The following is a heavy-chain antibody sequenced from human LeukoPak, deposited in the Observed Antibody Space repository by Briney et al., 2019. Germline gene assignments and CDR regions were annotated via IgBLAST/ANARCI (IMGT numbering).Heavy chain of an antibody. J-gene: IGHJ4*02. V-gene: IGHV3-15*01. CDR1: GFSVTNGW. D-gene: IGHD3-10*01. CDR2: IKDRTDGGTT. CDR3: TTATVVWGVSAY. Sequence: GGSLRLSCLASGFSVTNGWMSWVRQAPGKGVEWVGRIKDRTDGGTTAYAAPVKGRFTISREDSKNTVYLEMNSLKTEDTAVYFCTTATVVWGVSAYWGQGTLVTVSS.